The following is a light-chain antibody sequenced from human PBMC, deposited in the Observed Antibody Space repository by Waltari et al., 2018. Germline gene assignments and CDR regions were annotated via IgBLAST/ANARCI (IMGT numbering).Light chain of an antibody. CDR1: QSVLYSSNNKNY. J-gene: IGKJ1*01. CDR3: QQYYSTPWT. CDR2: WAS. V-gene: IGKV4-1*01. Sequence: DIVMTQSPDSLAVSLGERATINCKSSQSVLYSSNNKNYLAWYEQQPGQPPKLLVYWASTRESGVPDRFSGSGSGTDFTLTISSLQAEDVAVYYCQQYYSTPWTCGQGTKVEIK.